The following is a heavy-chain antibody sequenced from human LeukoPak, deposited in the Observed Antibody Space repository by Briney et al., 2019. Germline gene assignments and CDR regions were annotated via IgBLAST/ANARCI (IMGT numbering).Heavy chain of an antibody. CDR3: ARGGPTIFGVVISPFDY. V-gene: IGHV3-20*04. Sequence: GGTLRLSCAASGFTFSSFGMSWVRQAPGKGLEWVSGINWNGGSTGYADSVKGRFTISRDNAKNSLYLQMNSLRAEDTALYYCARGGPTIFGVVISPFDYWGQGTLVTVSS. J-gene: IGHJ4*02. D-gene: IGHD3-3*01. CDR1: GFTFSSFG. CDR2: INWNGGST.